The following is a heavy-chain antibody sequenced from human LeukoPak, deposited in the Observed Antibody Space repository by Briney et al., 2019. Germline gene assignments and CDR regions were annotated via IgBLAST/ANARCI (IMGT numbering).Heavy chain of an antibody. CDR1: GYTFTSYA. D-gene: IGHD6-19*01. Sequence: ASVKVSCKASGYTFTSYAMHWVRQAPGQRLEWMGWINAGNGNTKYSQKFQGRVTITRDTSASTAYMELSSLRSEDTAVYYCTKDRNFRAVAAPFGYWGQGTLVTASS. J-gene: IGHJ4*02. CDR2: INAGNGNT. V-gene: IGHV1-3*01. CDR3: TKDRNFRAVAAPFGY.